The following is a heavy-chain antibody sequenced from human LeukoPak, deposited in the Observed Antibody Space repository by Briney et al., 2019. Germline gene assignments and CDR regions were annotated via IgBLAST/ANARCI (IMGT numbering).Heavy chain of an antibody. CDR2: FHYTGST. CDR1: GGSISSGTYY. CDR3: AREARADAFDI. J-gene: IGHJ3*02. Sequence: SETLSLTCTVSGGSISSGTYYWGWIRQPPGKGLEWIGSFHYTGSTYYNPSLKSRVTISVDTSKNQFSLKLSSVTAADTAVYYCAREARADAFDIWGQGTMVTVSS. V-gene: IGHV4-39*07.